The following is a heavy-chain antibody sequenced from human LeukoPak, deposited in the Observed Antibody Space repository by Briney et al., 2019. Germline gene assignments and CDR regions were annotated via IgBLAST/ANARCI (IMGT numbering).Heavy chain of an antibody. Sequence: PGGSLRLSCAASGFTFSSYAMSWVRQAPGKGLEWVSAISGSGGSTYYADSVKGRFTISRDNSKNTLYLQMNGLRAEDTAVYYCANSRGAVAGAPDYWGQGTLVTVSS. CDR2: ISGSGGST. V-gene: IGHV3-23*01. D-gene: IGHD6-19*01. CDR1: GFTFSSYA. CDR3: ANSRGAVAGAPDY. J-gene: IGHJ4*02.